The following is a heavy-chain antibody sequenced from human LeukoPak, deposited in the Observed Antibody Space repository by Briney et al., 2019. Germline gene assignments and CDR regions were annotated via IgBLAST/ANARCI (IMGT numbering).Heavy chain of an antibody. CDR3: AKEPDDKEYYCDY. D-gene: IGHD3-22*01. V-gene: IGHV3-30*18. CDR1: GFTFSSYG. J-gene: IGHJ4*02. Sequence: GRSLRLSCAASGFTFSSYGMHWVRQAPGKGLEWVAVISYDGSNKYYADSVKGRFTISRDNSKNTLYLQMNSLRAEDTAVYYCAKEPDDKEYYCDYWGQGTLVTVSS. CDR2: ISYDGSNK.